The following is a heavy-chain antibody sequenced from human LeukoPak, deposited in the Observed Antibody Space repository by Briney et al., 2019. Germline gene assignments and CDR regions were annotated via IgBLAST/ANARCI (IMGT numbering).Heavy chain of an antibody. CDR1: GYTFTSYG. CDR2: ISAYNGNT. J-gene: IGHJ5*02. Sequence: ASVKVSCRASGYTFTSYGISWVRQAPGQGLEWMGWISAYNGNTNYAQKLQGRVTMTTDTSTSTAYMELRSLRSDDTAVYYCARDNSVRDEAWWFNPWGQGTLVTVSS. CDR3: ARDNSVRDEAWWFNP. V-gene: IGHV1-18*01. D-gene: IGHD5-24*01.